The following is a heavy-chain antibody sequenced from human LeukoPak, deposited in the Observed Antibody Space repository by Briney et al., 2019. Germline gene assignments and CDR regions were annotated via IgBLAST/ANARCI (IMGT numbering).Heavy chain of an antibody. D-gene: IGHD3-22*01. J-gene: IGHJ4*02. CDR2: ISGSGGST. V-gene: IGHV3-23*01. CDR3: AKAGYYYDSSGYFH. Sequence: PGGSLRLSCAASGFTFSSYAMSWVRQAPGKGLEWVSAISGSGGSTYYADSVKGRFTISRDNSKNTLYLQMNSLRAEDTAVYYCAKAGYYYDSSGYFHWGQGTLVTVSS. CDR1: GFTFSSYA.